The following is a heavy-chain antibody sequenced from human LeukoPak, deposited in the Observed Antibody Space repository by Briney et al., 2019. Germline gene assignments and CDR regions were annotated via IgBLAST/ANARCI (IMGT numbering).Heavy chain of an antibody. J-gene: IGHJ4*02. V-gene: IGHV1-3*01. CDR3: ARDYGDSRFDY. CDR1: GYTFTSYA. D-gene: IGHD4-17*01. CDR2: INAGNGNT. Sequence: ASVKVSCKASGYTFTSYAMHWVRQAPGQRLEWMGWINAGNGNTKYSLKFQGRVTITRDTSASTAYMELSSLRSEDTAVYYCARDYGDSRFDYWGQGTLVTVSS.